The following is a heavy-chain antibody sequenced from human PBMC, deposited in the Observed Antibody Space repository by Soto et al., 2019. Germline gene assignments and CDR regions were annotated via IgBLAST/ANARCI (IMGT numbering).Heavy chain of an antibody. D-gene: IGHD1-26*01. CDR2: INHSGST. CDR1: GGSFSGYY. V-gene: IGHV4-34*01. J-gene: IGHJ6*02. Sequence: QVQLQQGGAGLLKPSETLSLTCAVYGGSFSGYYWSWIRQPPGKGLEWIGEINHSGSTNYNPSLKSRVTISVDTSKNQFSLKLSSVTAADPAVYYCARVEWELHYYYYGMDVWGQGTTVTVSS. CDR3: ARVEWELHYYYYGMDV.